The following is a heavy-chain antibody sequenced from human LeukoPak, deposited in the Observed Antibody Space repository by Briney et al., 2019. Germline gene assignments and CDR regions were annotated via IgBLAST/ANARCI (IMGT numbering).Heavy chain of an antibody. CDR2: IYTSRSP. CDR1: GGSISSGSYY. J-gene: IGHJ4*02. D-gene: IGHD3-16*02. CDR3: ASSFMITFGGVIA. Sequence: SETLSLTCTVSGGSISSGSYYWSWIRQPAGKVLEWIGRIYTSRSPNYNPSLTSRVTISVDKSKNQFSLKLSSVAAADTAVYYCASSFMITFGGVIAWGQGTLVTVSS. V-gene: IGHV4-61*02.